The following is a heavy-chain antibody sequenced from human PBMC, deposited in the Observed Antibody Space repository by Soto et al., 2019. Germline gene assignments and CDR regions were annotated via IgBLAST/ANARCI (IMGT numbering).Heavy chain of an antibody. Sequence: SETLSLTCTVSGGSISSGGYYWSWIRQHPGKGLEWIGYIYYSGSTYYNPSLKSRVTIPVDTSKNQFSLKLSSVTAADTAVYYCARAVTTVLDAFDIWGQGTMVTVSS. V-gene: IGHV4-31*03. CDR1: GGSISSGGYY. D-gene: IGHD4-17*01. J-gene: IGHJ3*02. CDR2: IYYSGST. CDR3: ARAVTTVLDAFDI.